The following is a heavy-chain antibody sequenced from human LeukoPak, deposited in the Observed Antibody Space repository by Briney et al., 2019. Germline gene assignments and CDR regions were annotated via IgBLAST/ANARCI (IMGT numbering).Heavy chain of an antibody. CDR2: ISSSSSYI. CDR1: GFTFSSYS. Sequence: GGSLRLSCAASGFTFSSYSMNWVRQAPGKGLEWVSSISSSSSYIYYADSVKGRFTISRDNAKNSLYLQMNSLRDEDTAVYYCAREGVEYYDSSGYYLGYWGQGTLVTVSS. D-gene: IGHD3-22*01. V-gene: IGHV3-21*01. J-gene: IGHJ4*02. CDR3: AREGVEYYDSSGYYLGY.